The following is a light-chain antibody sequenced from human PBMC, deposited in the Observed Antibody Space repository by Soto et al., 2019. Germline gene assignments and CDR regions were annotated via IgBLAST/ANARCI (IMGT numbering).Light chain of an antibody. Sequence: IQLTQSPSSLSASVGYRVTITCRASQGISNYLAWYQQKPGKAPKLLIYDASILEAGVPTRFSGSGSGTDFTFTSSSLQPEDVATYYCQKCDYLPIFGPGTTVDLK. CDR3: QKCDYLPI. V-gene: IGKV1-33*01. J-gene: IGKJ3*01. CDR1: QGISNY. CDR2: DAS.